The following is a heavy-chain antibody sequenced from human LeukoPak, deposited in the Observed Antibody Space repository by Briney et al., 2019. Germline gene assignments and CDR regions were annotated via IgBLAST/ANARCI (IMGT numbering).Heavy chain of an antibody. J-gene: IGHJ4*02. Sequence: ASVKVSCKASGCTFTGYYMHWVRQAPGQRLEWLGWINPNSGGTNYAQKFQGWVTMTRDTSISTAYMELSRLRSDDTAVYYCASSLLTYYYGSGSLDYWGQGTLVTVSS. CDR1: GCTFTGYY. CDR2: INPNSGGT. CDR3: ASSLLTYYYGSGSLDY. D-gene: IGHD3-10*01. V-gene: IGHV1-2*04.